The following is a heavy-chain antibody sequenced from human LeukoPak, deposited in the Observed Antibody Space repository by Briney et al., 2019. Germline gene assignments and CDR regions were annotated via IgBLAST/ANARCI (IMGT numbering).Heavy chain of an antibody. J-gene: IGHJ5*02. Sequence: GGSLRLSCAVSGLTFSSYWMSWVRQAPAKGLEWVANIKRDGSEKYYVDSVKGRFTISRDNAKDSVYLQMNSLRGEDTAVYYCAKFTRGYCSGGSCSSWFDPWGQGTLVTVSS. D-gene: IGHD2-15*01. V-gene: IGHV3-7*01. CDR3: AKFTRGYCSGGSCSSWFDP. CDR1: GLTFSSYW. CDR2: IKRDGSEK.